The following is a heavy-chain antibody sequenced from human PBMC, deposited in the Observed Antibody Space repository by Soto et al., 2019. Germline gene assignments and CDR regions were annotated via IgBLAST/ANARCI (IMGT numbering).Heavy chain of an antibody. J-gene: IGHJ6*02. V-gene: IGHV1-69*06. CDR1: GGTFSSYA. D-gene: IGHD3-3*01. Sequence: ASVKVSCKASGGTFSSYAISWVRQAPGQGLEWMGGIIPISGTANYAQKFQGRVTITADKSTSTAYMELSSLRSEDTAVYYCARAGPTYYDFWSGQEDNYYYYGMDVWGQGTTVTVSS. CDR3: ARAGPTYYDFWSGQEDNYYYYGMDV. CDR2: IIPISGTA.